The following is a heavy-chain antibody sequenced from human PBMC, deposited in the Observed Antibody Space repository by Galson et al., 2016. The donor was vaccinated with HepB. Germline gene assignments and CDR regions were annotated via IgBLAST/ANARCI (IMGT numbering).Heavy chain of an antibody. Sequence: SLRLSCAASGFTFSGYNMDWVRQAPGKGLEWVGRIRSKANNYATAYAASVKGRFTISRDDSKNTAYLQMNSLKTEDTAVYYCTSLTIFGVVTNYWGQGTLVTVSS. J-gene: IGHJ4*02. CDR1: GFTFSGYN. CDR2: IRSKANNYAT. CDR3: TSLTIFGVVTNY. D-gene: IGHD3-3*01. V-gene: IGHV3-73*01.